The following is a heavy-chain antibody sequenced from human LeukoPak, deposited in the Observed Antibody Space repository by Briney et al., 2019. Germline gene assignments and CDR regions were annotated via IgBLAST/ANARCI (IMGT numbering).Heavy chain of an antibody. V-gene: IGHV1-69*13. D-gene: IGHD5-12*01. CDR3: ASTIVATTIYYYYGMDV. CDR1: GYTFTSNY. CDR2: IIPIFGTA. J-gene: IGHJ6*02. Sequence: ASVTVSCKASGYTFTSNYIHWVRQAPGQGLEWMGGIIPIFGTANYAQKFQGRVTITADESTSTAYMELSSLRSEDTAVYYCASTIVATTIYYYYGMDVWGQGTTVTVSS.